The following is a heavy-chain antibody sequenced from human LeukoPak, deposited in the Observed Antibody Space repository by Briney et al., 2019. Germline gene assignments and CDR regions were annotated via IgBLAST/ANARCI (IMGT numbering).Heavy chain of an antibody. CDR3: AKELSGSYGSDY. D-gene: IGHD1-26*01. V-gene: IGHV3-23*01. CDR2: ISGSGGST. CDR1: GFTFSSYR. Sequence: GGSLRLSCAASGFTFSSYRINWVRQAPGKGLEWVSAISGSGGSTYYADSVKGRFTISRDNSKNTLYLQMNSLRAEDTAVYYCAKELSGSYGSDYWGQGTLVTVSS. J-gene: IGHJ4*02.